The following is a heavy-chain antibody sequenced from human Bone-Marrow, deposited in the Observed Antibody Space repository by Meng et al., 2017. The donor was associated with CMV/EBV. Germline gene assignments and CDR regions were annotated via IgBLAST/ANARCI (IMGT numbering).Heavy chain of an antibody. CDR1: GYTLSELS. D-gene: IGHD2-2*01. Sequence: VRSGREEKEPGGSVKGLCKVSGYTLSELSMHWVRQAPGKGLEWMGGFDPEDGETIYAQKFQGRVTMTEDTSTDTAYMELSSLRSEDTAVYYCATVGEYPYYFDYWGQGTLVTVSS. V-gene: IGHV1-24*01. CDR3: ATVGEYPYYFDY. J-gene: IGHJ4*02. CDR2: FDPEDGET.